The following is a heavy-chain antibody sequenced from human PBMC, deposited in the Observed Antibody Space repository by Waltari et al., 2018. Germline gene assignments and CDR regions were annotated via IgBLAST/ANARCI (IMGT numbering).Heavy chain of an antibody. CDR3: ARAMGFY. Sequence: QVQLQESGPGLVKPSETLSLTCTVSGGSISSYYWSWIRQPPGKGLEWIGYIYYSGSTNCHPSPKGRVTISVDQSKNQFSLKLSSVTAADTAVYYCARAMGFYWGQGTLVTVSS. CDR2: IYYSGST. V-gene: IGHV4-59*01. CDR1: GGSISSYY. J-gene: IGHJ4*02.